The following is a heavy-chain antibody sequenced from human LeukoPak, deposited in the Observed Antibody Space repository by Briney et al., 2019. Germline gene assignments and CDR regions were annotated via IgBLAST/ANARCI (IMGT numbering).Heavy chain of an antibody. J-gene: IGHJ4*02. D-gene: IGHD2/OR15-2a*01. Sequence: GGSLRLSCVASGVTFSREWMHWVRQAPGEGLVWVSRINSDESTTTYADSVKGRFTISRDNAKNTLYLQTNSLRADYTAVYYCTKDMGNIWVFDYWGQGTLVTVSS. V-gene: IGHV3-74*01. CDR2: INSDESTT. CDR3: TKDMGNIWVFDY. CDR1: GVTFSREW.